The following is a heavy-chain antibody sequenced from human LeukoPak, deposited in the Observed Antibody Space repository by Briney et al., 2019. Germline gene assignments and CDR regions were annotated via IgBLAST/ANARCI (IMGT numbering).Heavy chain of an antibody. CDR2: MNPNSGNT. J-gene: IGHJ4*02. CDR1: GYTFTSYD. CDR3: ARGRGGYNPFDY. Sequence: ASVKVSCKASGYTFTSYDINWVRQATGQGLEWMGWMNPNSGNTGYAQKFQGRVTITRNTSISTAYMELSSLRSEDTAVYYCARGRGGYNPFDYWGQGTLVTVSS. D-gene: IGHD5-24*01. V-gene: IGHV1-8*03.